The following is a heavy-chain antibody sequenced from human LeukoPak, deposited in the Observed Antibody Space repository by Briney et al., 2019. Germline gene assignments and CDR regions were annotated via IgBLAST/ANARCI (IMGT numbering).Heavy chain of an antibody. D-gene: IGHD3-22*01. J-gene: IGHJ4*02. CDR2: IYYSGST. V-gene: IGHV4-39*01. Sequence: SETLSLTCTVSGGSISSSSYYWGWLRQPPGKGLEWIGSIYYSGSTYYNPSLKSRVTISVDTSKNQFSLKLSSVTAADTAVYYCARYYDSSGLFDYWGQGTLVTVSS. CDR1: GGSISSSSYY. CDR3: ARYYDSSGLFDY.